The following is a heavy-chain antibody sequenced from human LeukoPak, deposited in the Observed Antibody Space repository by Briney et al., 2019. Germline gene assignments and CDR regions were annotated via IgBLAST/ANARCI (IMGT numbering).Heavy chain of an antibody. V-gene: IGHV1-8*03. CDR3: ARGEDIVVVTAIHDY. D-gene: IGHD2-21*02. J-gene: IGHJ4*02. Sequence: ASVKVSCKASGYTFSSYDINWVRQATGQGLEWMGWMNPNSGDRGYAQKFQGRVTITRNTSISTAYMELSSLRSEDTAVYYCARGEDIVVVTAIHDYWGQGTLVTVSS. CDR2: MNPNSGDR. CDR1: GYTFSSYD.